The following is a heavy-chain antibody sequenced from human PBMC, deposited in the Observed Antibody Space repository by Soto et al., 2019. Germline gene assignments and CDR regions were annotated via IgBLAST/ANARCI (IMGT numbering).Heavy chain of an antibody. Sequence: GGSLRLSCAASGFTFSSYGMHWVRQAPGKGLEWVAVISFDGSKTHYADSVRGRFTISRDNSNNTLSLQMSNLRPEDTALYYCAREGGNGYSYGYSFDYWGQGTQVTVSS. V-gene: IGHV3-30*03. CDR3: AREGGNGYSYGYSFDY. CDR1: GFTFSSYG. D-gene: IGHD5-18*01. J-gene: IGHJ4*02. CDR2: ISFDGSKT.